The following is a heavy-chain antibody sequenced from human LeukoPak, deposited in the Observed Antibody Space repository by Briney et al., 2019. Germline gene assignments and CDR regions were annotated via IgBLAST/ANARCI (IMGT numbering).Heavy chain of an antibody. CDR2: FSYSGST. CDR1: GGSISRDY. D-gene: IGHD6-19*01. Sequence: SETLSLTCIVSGGSISRDYWSWIRQTPEKGLGWIGYFSYSGSTSYNPSLRSRVTMSVDTSRNQFSLNLTSVSAADTAVYFRARTGSGWSSNFALWGQGTLVTVSS. CDR3: ARTGSGWSSNFAL. V-gene: IGHV4-59*13. J-gene: IGHJ4*02.